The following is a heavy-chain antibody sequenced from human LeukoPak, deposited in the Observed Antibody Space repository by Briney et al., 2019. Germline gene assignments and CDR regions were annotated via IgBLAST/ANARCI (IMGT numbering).Heavy chain of an antibody. CDR3: ARGLVGATAADFDY. V-gene: IGHV1-8*01. CDR2: MNPNSGNT. Sequence: ASVKVSCKASGYTFTSYDINWVRQATGQGLEWMGWMNPNSGNTGYAQKFQGRVTMTRNTSTSTAYMELSSLRSEDTAVYYCARGLVGATAADFDYWGQGTLVTVSS. D-gene: IGHD1-26*01. CDR1: GYTFTSYD. J-gene: IGHJ4*02.